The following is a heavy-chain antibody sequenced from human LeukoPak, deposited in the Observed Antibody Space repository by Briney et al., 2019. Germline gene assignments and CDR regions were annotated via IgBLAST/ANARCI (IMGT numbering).Heavy chain of an antibody. CDR3: VRDLILVWTPGDDFDH. Sequence: GGSLRLSCAASGFTFSNYWMPWVRQAPGKGLEWVSRINERATIISYADSVKGRFTISRENARNTLYLQINSLTAEDTAVYYCVRDLILVWTPGDDFDHWGQGTLVTVSS. CDR1: GFTFSNYW. J-gene: IGHJ4*02. V-gene: IGHV3-74*01. D-gene: IGHD3-16*01. CDR2: INERATII.